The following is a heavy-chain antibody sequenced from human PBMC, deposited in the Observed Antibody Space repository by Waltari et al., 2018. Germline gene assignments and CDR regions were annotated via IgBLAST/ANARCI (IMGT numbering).Heavy chain of an antibody. CDR2: IYYSGST. D-gene: IGHD6-13*01. CDR1: GGSISSHY. J-gene: IGHJ2*01. Sequence: QVQLQESGPGLVKPSETLSLTCTVSGGSISSHYWSWIRQPPGKGLEWIGYIYYSGSTNDNPSLKSRVTISVDTSKNQFSLKLSSVTAADTAVYYCARVLAAALGLFDLWGRGTLVTVSS. V-gene: IGHV4-59*11. CDR3: ARVLAAALGLFDL.